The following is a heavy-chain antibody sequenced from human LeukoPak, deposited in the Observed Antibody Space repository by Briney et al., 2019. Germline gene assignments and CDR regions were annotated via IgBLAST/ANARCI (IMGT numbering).Heavy chain of an antibody. CDR3: ATLGGSIKDY. J-gene: IGHJ4*02. CDR1: GYSFTTYS. D-gene: IGHD4-23*01. V-gene: IGHV5-10-1*01. Sequence: GESLKISCKGYGYSFTTYSTSWVGQMPGKGLEWMGRIDPSDSYTNYSPSFQGHVTISADKSISTAYLQWSSLKASDIAMYYCATLGGSIKDYWGQGTLVTVSS. CDR2: IDPSDSYT.